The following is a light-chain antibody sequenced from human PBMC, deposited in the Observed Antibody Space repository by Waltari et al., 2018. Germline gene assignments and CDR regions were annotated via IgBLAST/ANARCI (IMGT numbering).Light chain of an antibody. CDR1: SSDVGGFDY. CDR2: DVN. J-gene: IGLJ2*01. CDR3: SSYTSRNTLL. Sequence: QSALTQPASVSGSPGQSITISCTGTSSDVGGFDYVSWYQQHPNKAPKLLIYDVNKRPSGVANRFAGSKSGNTASLTISGLQAEDEADYYCSSYTSRNTLLFGGGTKLTAL. V-gene: IGLV2-14*03.